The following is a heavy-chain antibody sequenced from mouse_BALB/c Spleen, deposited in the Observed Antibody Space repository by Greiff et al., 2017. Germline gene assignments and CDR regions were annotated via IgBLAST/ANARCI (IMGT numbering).Heavy chain of an antibody. CDR1: GYTFSSYW. J-gene: IGHJ3*01. CDR2: ILPGSGST. V-gene: IGHV1-9*01. D-gene: IGHD2-4*01. CDR3: ASELRRGAWFAD. Sequence: QVQLQQSGAELMKPGASVKISCKATGYTFSSYWIEWVKQRPGHGLEWIGEILPGSGSTNYNEKFKGKATFTADTSSNTAYMQLSSLTSEDSAVYYCASELRRGAWFADWGQGTLVTVSA.